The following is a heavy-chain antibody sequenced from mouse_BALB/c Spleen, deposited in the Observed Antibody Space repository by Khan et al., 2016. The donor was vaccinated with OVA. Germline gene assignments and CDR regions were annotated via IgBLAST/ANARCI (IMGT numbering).Heavy chain of an antibody. V-gene: IGHV1-77*01. D-gene: IGHD1-2*01. CDR1: GYTFTDFY. Sequence: QVQLKESGAELARPGASVKLSCKASGYTFTDFYINWVKQRTGQGLEWIGEISPGSGDTFYNERFKDKATLTADKSSNTAYMQLSSLTSEASAVYVRARRSYFGYTLAYRGQGTLVTVSA. J-gene: IGHJ3*01. CDR2: ISPGSGDT. CDR3: ARRSYFGYTLAY.